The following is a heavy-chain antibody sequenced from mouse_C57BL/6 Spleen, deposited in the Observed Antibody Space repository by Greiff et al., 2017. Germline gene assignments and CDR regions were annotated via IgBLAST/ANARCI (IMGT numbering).Heavy chain of an antibody. D-gene: IGHD2-4*01. V-gene: IGHV1-5*01. Sequence: WVKQRPGQGLEWIGAIYPGNSDTSYNQKFKGKAKLTAVTSASTAYMELSSLTNEDSAVYYCTTYDYDAGADYWGQGTTLTVSS. CDR2: IYPGNSDT. J-gene: IGHJ2*01. CDR3: TTYDYDAGADY.